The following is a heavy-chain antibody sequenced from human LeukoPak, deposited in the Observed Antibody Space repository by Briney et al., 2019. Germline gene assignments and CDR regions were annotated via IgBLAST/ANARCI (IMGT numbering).Heavy chain of an antibody. J-gene: IGHJ5*02. Sequence: GESLKISCKGSGYSFTSYWIGWVRQMPGKGLEWMGIIYPGDSDTRYSPSFQGQVTISADKSISTAYLQWSSLKASDTPMYYCERHRYDYDSSGYPMPNNCFDPWGQGTLVTVSS. V-gene: IGHV5-51*01. CDR2: IYPGDSDT. CDR3: ERHRYDYDSSGYPMPNNCFDP. D-gene: IGHD3-22*01. CDR1: GYSFTSYW.